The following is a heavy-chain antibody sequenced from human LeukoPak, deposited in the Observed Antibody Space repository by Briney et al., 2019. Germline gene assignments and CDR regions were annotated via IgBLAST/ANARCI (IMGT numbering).Heavy chain of an antibody. D-gene: IGHD1-26*01. V-gene: IGHV1-2*02. CDR3: ATTTHHRTTRVGATLPVGY. Sequence: ASVKVSCKASGYTFTGYYMHWVRQAPGQGLEWMGWINPNSGGTNYAQKFQGRVTMTRDTSISTAYMELSRLRSDDTAVYYCATTTHHRTTRVGATLPVGYWGQGTLVTVSS. CDR2: INPNSGGT. J-gene: IGHJ4*02. CDR1: GYTFTGYY.